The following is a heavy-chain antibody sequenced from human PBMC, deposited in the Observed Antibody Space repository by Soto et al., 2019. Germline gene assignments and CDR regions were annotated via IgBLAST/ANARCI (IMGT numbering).Heavy chain of an antibody. Sequence: GGSLRLSCAASGFTFSSYAMSWVRQAPGKGLEWVSAISGSGGSTYYADSVKGRFTISRDNSKNTLYLQMNSLRAEDTAVYYCAKDTNYDSSGNYYGPSVYYYYGMDVWDQGTTVTVSS. D-gene: IGHD3-22*01. J-gene: IGHJ6*02. CDR2: ISGSGGST. CDR1: GFTFSSYA. V-gene: IGHV3-23*01. CDR3: AKDTNYDSSGNYYGPSVYYYYGMDV.